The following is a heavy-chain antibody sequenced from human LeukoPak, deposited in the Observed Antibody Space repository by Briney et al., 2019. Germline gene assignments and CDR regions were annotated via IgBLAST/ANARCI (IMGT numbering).Heavy chain of an antibody. V-gene: IGHV3-9*01. CDR3: AKDGAATYYYGMDF. CDR2: ISWNSGSI. CDR1: GFTFADYA. Sequence: PGGSLRLSCAASGFTFADYAMHWVRHAPGKGLEWVSGISWNSGSIGSADSVKGRSTISRDNAKNSLYLQMNSLRAEDTALYYCAKDGAATYYYGMDFWGQGTTVTVSS. D-gene: IGHD2-15*01. J-gene: IGHJ6*02.